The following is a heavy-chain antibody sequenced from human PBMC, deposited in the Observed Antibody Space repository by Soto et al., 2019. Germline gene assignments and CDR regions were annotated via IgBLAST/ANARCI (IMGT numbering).Heavy chain of an antibody. CDR1: GLTFSSYG. CDR2: IWYDGSNK. D-gene: IGHD4-4*01. CDR3: ARERSGPTTVIDY. V-gene: IGHV3-33*01. J-gene: IGHJ4*02. Sequence: GGSLRLSCAACGLTFSSYGMHGVRQAPGKGLEWVAVIWYDGSNKYYADSVKGRFTISRDNSKNTLYLQMNSLRAEDTAVYYCARERSGPTTVIDYWGQGTLVTVSS.